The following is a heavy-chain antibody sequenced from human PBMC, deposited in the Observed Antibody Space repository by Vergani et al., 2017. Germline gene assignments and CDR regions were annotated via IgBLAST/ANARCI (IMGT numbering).Heavy chain of an antibody. Sequence: QVQLQQWGAGLLKPSETLSLTCAVYGGSFSGYYWSWIRQPPGKGLEWIGEINHSGSTNYNPSLKSRVTISVDTSKNQFSLKLSSVTAADTAVYYCARSVGYSYGYDYYYMDVWGKGTTVTVSS. CDR1: GGSFSGYY. CDR3: ARSVGYSYGYDYYYMDV. D-gene: IGHD5-18*01. CDR2: INHSGST. J-gene: IGHJ6*03. V-gene: IGHV4-34*01.